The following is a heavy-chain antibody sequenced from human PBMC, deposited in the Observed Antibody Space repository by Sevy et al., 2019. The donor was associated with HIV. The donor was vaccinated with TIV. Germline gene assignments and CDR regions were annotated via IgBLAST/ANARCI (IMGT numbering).Heavy chain of an antibody. CDR1: GFTVSSVY. V-gene: IGHV3-53*01. D-gene: IGHD6-19*01. Sequence: GGSLRLSCAASGFTVSSVYMSWVRQAPGKGLEWVSLIYYAGSTYFADSVEGRFTISRDDSKNTLYLQMNSLRAEDTAVYFCARESGYSSSPGAFDIWGQGTMVTVSS. J-gene: IGHJ3*02. CDR2: IYYAGST. CDR3: ARESGYSSSPGAFDI.